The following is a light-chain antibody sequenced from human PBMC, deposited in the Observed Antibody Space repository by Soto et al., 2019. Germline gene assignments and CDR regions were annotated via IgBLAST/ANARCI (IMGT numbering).Light chain of an antibody. CDR2: DNS. CDR1: NIGSKT. J-gene: IGLJ1*01. Sequence: SYELTQPPSVSVAPGQTARITCGGNNIGSKTVHWYQQKPGQAPVLVVYDNSDRPSGIPERFSGSTSGNTATLTISGLQAEDEADYYCFSHRGGDSHVFGTGTKLTVL. CDR3: FSHRGGDSHV. V-gene: IGLV3-21*02.